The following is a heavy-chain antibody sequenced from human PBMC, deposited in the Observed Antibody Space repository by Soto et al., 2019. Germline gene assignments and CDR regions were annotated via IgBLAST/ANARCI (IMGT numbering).Heavy chain of an antibody. D-gene: IGHD3-22*01. CDR3: AKDPRVRYYDHFDY. J-gene: IGHJ4*02. V-gene: IGHV3-30*18. CDR1: GFTFSSYG. CDR2: ISYDGSNK. Sequence: GGSLRLSCAASGFTFSSYGMHWVRQAPGKGLEWVAVISYDGSNKYYADSVKGRFTISRDNSKNTLYLQMNSLRAEDTAVYYCAKDPRVRYYDHFDYWGQGTLVTVSS.